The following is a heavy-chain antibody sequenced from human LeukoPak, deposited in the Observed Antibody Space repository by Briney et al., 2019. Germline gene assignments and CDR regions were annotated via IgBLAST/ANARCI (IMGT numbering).Heavy chain of an antibody. J-gene: IGHJ3*01. Sequence: SETLSLTCTVSGGSISSSSYYWGWLRQPPGKGLEWIGSIYYSGSTYYNPSLKSRVTISVDTSKNQFSLKLSPVTAADTAVYYCARHAYSSGWKAHAFDVWGQGTMVTVSS. CDR1: GGSISSSSYY. D-gene: IGHD6-19*01. CDR3: ARHAYSSGWKAHAFDV. V-gene: IGHV4-39*01. CDR2: IYYSGST.